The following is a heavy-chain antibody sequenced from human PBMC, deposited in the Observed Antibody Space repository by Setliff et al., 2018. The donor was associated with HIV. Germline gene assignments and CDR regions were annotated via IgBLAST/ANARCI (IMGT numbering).Heavy chain of an antibody. V-gene: IGHV4-34*01. CDR2: INHSGST. CDR3: ARGSRNEWALPHLAFDL. Sequence: SETLSLTCAVYAGSFSGYYWSWIRQPSGKGLEWIGEINHSGSTNYNPSLKSRVTISVDTSKNQFSLKLDSVTAADTAVYYCARGSRNEWALPHLAFDLWGQGTMVTVSS. CDR1: AGSFSGYY. J-gene: IGHJ3*01. D-gene: IGHD1-26*01.